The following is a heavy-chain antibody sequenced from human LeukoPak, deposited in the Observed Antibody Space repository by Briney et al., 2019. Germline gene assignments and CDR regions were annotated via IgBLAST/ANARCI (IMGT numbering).Heavy chain of an antibody. CDR1: GFSLKTSGVG. J-gene: IGHJ4*02. V-gene: IGHV2-5*02. Sequence: SGPTLVNPTQTLTLTCNFTGFSLKTSGVGVGRIRQLPGKALEWLALIYWDDDKRYSPSLQSRLTITKDTSKNQVVLTMTNMDPVDTATYYCTHRLSYHYFDFWGQGTLVTVSS. CDR2: IYWDDDK. D-gene: IGHD3-16*02. CDR3: THRLSYHYFDF.